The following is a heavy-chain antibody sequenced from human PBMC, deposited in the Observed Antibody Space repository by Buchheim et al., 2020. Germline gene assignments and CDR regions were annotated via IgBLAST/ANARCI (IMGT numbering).Heavy chain of an antibody. CDR1: GGSISSSSYY. D-gene: IGHD3-3*01. J-gene: IGHJ4*02. CDR3: ARGPLDWSGHYPTYYFDY. CDR2: IYYSGTT. Sequence: QLQLQESGPGLVKPSETLSLTCTVSGGSISSSSYYWGWIRQPPGKGLEWIGSIYYSGTTYYNPSLKSRVTISLDTSKNQFSLKLSSVTAADTAVYYCARGPLDWSGHYPTYYFDYWGQGTL. V-gene: IGHV4-39*01.